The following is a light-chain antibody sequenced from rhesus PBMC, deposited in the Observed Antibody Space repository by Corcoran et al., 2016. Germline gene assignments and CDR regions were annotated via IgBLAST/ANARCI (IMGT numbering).Light chain of an antibody. V-gene: IGKV2S2*01. Sequence: DIVMTQTPLSLPVTPGEPASISCRSSQSLLHSNRNTYLDWYMQKPGQAPRLLIYKVTNRESGVPDRFRGEGAGTDFRLKISSVEPEDVGVYYCQQSSKDPRTFGQGTKVEIK. CDR3: QQSSKDPRT. J-gene: IGKJ1*01. CDR1: QSLLHSNRNTY. CDR2: KVT.